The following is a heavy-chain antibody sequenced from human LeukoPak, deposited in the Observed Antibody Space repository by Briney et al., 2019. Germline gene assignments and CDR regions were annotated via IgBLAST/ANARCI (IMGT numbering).Heavy chain of an antibody. V-gene: IGHV3-7*03. CDR1: GFTFSYYW. J-gene: IGHJ1*01. D-gene: IGHD6-13*01. Sequence: GGSLRLSCAASGFTFSYYWMSWVRQAPGKGLEWVANVKQDGSEKYYVDSVKGRFTISRDNAKNSLYLQMNSLRAEDTAVYYCARVYSSSWSEYFQHWGQGTLVTVSS. CDR3: ARVYSSSWSEYFQH. CDR2: VKQDGSEK.